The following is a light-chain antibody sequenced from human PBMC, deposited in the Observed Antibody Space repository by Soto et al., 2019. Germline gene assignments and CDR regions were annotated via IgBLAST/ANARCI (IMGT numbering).Light chain of an antibody. J-gene: IGLJ3*02. V-gene: IGLV1-51*02. CDR3: GTWDSSLSAGWV. Sequence: SVLTQPPSVSAAPGQKVTISCSGSSSNIGNNYVSWYQQLPGTAPKLLIYENNKRPSGIPDRFSGSKSGTSATLGITGLQTGDEADYYCGTWDSSLSAGWVFGGGTKVTV. CDR2: ENN. CDR1: SSNIGNNY.